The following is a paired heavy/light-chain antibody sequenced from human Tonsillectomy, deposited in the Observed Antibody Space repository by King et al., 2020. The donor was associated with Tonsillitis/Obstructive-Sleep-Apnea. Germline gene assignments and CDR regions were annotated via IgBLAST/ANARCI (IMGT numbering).Light chain of an antibody. Sequence: DIQMTQSPSSLSASVRDRVTITCRASQGIYNYLAWYQQKPGKVPKLLIYAASTLQSGVPSRFSGSGSGTDFTLTISSLQPEDVATYYCQKYNSAPRTFGQGTKVEIK. CDR2: AAS. J-gene: IGKJ1*01. CDR1: QGIYNY. V-gene: IGKV1-27*01. CDR3: QKYNSAPRT.
Heavy chain of an antibody. J-gene: IGHJ5*02. CDR1: GDSISNITW. D-gene: IGHD6-6*01. Sequence: QVQLQESGPGLVKPSGTLSLTCAVSGDSISNITWWTWVRQPPGKGLEWIGEIYHSGSTNYNPSLESRVTFSVDKSKNQFSLKLTSLTAADTAVYYCAQQYSSLLISWGQGKLVTVSS. CDR3: AQQYSSLLIS. V-gene: IGHV4-4*02. CDR2: IYHSGST.